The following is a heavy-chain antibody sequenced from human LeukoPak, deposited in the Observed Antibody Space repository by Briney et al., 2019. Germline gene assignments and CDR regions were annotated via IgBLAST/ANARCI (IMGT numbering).Heavy chain of an antibody. CDR3: AKVTGGDMITYGGLDY. D-gene: IGHD3-16*01. Sequence: GGSLRLSCAASGFTFSSYAKSWVRQAPGKGLEWVSAISGNGDITYYTDSVKGRFTISRDNSKNTLYLQMNSLRAEDTAVYYCAKVTGGDMITYGGLDYWGQGTLVTVSS. V-gene: IGHV3-23*01. CDR1: GFTFSSYA. CDR2: ISGNGDIT. J-gene: IGHJ4*02.